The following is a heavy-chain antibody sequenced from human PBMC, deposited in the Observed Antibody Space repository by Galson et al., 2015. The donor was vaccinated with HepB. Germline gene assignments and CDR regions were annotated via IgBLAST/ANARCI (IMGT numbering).Heavy chain of an antibody. CDR3: ARERAPYYFDY. Sequence: SLRLSCAASGFTFSSYGMHWVRQAPGKGLEWVAVIWYDGSNKYYADSVKGRFTISRDNSKNTLYLQMNSLRAEDTAVYYCARERAPYYFDYWGQGTLVTVSS. J-gene: IGHJ4*02. V-gene: IGHV3-33*01. CDR1: GFTFSSYG. CDR2: IWYDGSNK.